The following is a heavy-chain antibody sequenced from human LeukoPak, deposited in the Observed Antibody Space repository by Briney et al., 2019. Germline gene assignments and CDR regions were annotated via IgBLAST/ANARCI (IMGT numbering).Heavy chain of an antibody. Sequence: SETLSLTCTVSGGSISYYWSWIRQPAGKGLEWIGRIYTSGSTNYNPSLKSRVTMSVDTSKNQFSLKLSSVTAADTAVYYCARVSSSWYQDWYFDLWGRGTLVTVPS. CDR2: IYTSGST. CDR1: GGSISYY. V-gene: IGHV4-4*07. J-gene: IGHJ2*01. CDR3: ARVSSSWYQDWYFDL. D-gene: IGHD6-13*01.